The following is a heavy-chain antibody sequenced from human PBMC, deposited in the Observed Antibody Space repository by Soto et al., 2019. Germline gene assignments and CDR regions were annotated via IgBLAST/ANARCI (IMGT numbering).Heavy chain of an antibody. D-gene: IGHD3-22*01. Sequence: GASVKVSCKASGYTFTTYTMHWVRQAPGQRLEWMGWINAGNGNTKYSQNFQGRVTITRDTSATTAHMELSSLRSEDTAVYYCAREPNYYDSSGSPGSVIPNSASSDMYTWGLEATLTISS. CDR2: INAGNGNT. J-gene: IGHJ6*02. V-gene: IGHV1-3*01. CDR1: GYTFTTYT. CDR3: AREPNYYDSSGSPGSVIPNSASSDMYT.